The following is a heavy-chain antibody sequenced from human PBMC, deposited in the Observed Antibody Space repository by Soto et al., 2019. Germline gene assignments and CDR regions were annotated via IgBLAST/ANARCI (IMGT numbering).Heavy chain of an antibody. J-gene: IGHJ6*02. CDR1: GGSFSGYY. CDR3: ARRAIRYPLGMDV. V-gene: IGHV4-34*01. D-gene: IGHD3-9*01. Sequence: SETLSLTCAAYGGSFSGYYWSWIRQPPGKGLEWIGEINHSGSTNYNPSLKSRVTISVDTSKNQFSLKLSSVTAADTAVYYCARRAIRYPLGMDVWGQGTTVTVSS. CDR2: INHSGST.